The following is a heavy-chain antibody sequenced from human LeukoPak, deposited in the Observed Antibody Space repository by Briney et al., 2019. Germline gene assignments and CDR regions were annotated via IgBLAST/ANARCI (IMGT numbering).Heavy chain of an antibody. J-gene: IGHJ6*02. CDR1: GFTFSSYA. CDR3: ARDRYGDHDYYYGMDV. D-gene: IGHD4-17*01. CDR2: ISGSGGST. V-gene: IGHV3-23*01. Sequence: GGSLRLSCVASGFTFSSYAMSWVRQAPGKGLEWVSVISGSGGSTYYADFVKGRFTISRDNSKNTLYLQMNSLRAEDTAVYYCARDRYGDHDYYYGMDVWGQGTTVTVSS.